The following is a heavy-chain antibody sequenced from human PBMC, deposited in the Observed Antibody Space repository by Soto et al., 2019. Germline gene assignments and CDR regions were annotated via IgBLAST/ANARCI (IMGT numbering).Heavy chain of an antibody. CDR3: ASRRSRGRALLFDP. CDR1: GDSISPYY. CDR2: IYHSGST. D-gene: IGHD1-26*01. J-gene: IGHJ5*02. Sequence: SETLSLTCTVSGDSISPYYWSWILQPPGEGLEWIGEIYHSGSTNYNPSLKSRVTISVDKSKNQFSLKLSSVTAADTAVYYCASRRSRGRALLFDPWGQGTLVTVSS. V-gene: IGHV4-59*08.